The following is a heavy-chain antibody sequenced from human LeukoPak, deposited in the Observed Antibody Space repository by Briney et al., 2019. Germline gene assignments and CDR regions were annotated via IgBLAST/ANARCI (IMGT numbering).Heavy chain of an antibody. CDR2: INHSGST. Sequence: SETLSLTCAVYGGSFSGYYWSWIRQPPGKGLEWIGEINHSGSTNYNPSLKSRVTISVDTSKNQFSLKLSSVTAADTAVYYCAREAVAGRRDAFDIWGQGTMVTVSS. J-gene: IGHJ3*02. D-gene: IGHD6-19*01. CDR3: AREAVAGRRDAFDI. V-gene: IGHV4-34*01. CDR1: GGSFSGYY.